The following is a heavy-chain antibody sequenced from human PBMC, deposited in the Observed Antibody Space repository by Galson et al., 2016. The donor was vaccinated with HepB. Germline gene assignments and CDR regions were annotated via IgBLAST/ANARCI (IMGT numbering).Heavy chain of an antibody. D-gene: IGHD6-19*01. CDR3: ARGNSDGWYHDY. Sequence: SLKVSCKASGYTFTSNAIHRVRQAPGQRLEWLGWVNGGDDNTKYSQSFQGRVTFTRDTSANTVYMELRALRPEDTATYFCARGNSDGWYHDYWGQGTLVIVSS. CDR2: VNGGDDNT. J-gene: IGHJ4*02. CDR1: GYTFTSNA. V-gene: IGHV1-3*01.